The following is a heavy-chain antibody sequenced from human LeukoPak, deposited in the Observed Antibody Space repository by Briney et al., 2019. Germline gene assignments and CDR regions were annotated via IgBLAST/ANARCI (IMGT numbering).Heavy chain of an antibody. J-gene: IGHJ4*02. V-gene: IGHV3-48*04. Sequence: PGGSLRLSCAASGFTFSSYNMKWVRQAPGKGLEWVSHISTSSSIIYYADSVKGRFTISRDNAKNSLYLQMNSLGADDTAVYYCARDSGRGASCDYWGQGTLVTVSS. CDR3: ARDSGRGASCDY. CDR1: GFTFSSYN. D-gene: IGHD2-15*01. CDR2: ISTSSSII.